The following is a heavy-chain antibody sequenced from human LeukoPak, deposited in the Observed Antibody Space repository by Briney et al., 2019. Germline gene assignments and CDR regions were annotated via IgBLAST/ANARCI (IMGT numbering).Heavy chain of an antibody. J-gene: IGHJ4*02. CDR2: IYSGGST. CDR1: GFTVSSNY. CDR3: AGGYYSAPNY. Sequence: PGGSLRLSCAASGFTVSSNYMSWVRQAPGKGLEWVSLIYSGGSTFYADSVKGRFTISRDISKNTLYLQINTLRAEDTAVYYCAGGYYSAPNYWGPGTLVTVPS. D-gene: IGHD2/OR15-2a*01. V-gene: IGHV3-66*01.